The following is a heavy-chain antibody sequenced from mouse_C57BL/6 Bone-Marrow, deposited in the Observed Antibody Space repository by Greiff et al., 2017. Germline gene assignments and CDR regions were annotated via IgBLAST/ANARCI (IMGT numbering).Heavy chain of an antibody. CDR2: LDPGSGST. J-gene: IGHJ1*03. CDR3: ETEVVVPHWYFDV. D-gene: IGHD1-1*01. V-gene: IGHV1-55*01. CDR1: GYTFTSYW. Sequence: QVQLQQPGAELVKPGASVKMSCKASGYTFTSYWIPWVKQRPGQGLEWIGDLDPGSGSTNYNEKFKGKATLTVDTSSSTAYMQLSSLTSEDSAVYYCETEVVVPHWYFDVWGTGTTVTVSS.